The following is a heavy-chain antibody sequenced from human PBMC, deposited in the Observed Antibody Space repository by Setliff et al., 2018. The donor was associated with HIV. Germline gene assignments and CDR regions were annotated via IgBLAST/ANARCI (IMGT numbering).Heavy chain of an antibody. J-gene: IGHJ5*02. CDR3: ARGGPGSSFEYDWFDP. V-gene: IGHV1-46*01. D-gene: IGHD5-18*01. Sequence: ASVKVSCKASGYTFTSYYVHFVRQAPGQGPEWMGIINPNGGSTNYAQKFEGRVAMTADTSTNNVHMYLSSLRSEDTAIYYCARGGPGSSFEYDWFDPWGQGTPVTVSS. CDR1: GYTFTSYY. CDR2: INPNGGST.